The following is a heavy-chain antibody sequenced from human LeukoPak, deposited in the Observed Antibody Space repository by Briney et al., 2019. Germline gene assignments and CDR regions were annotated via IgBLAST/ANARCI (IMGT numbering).Heavy chain of an antibody. CDR1: GGSISSGDYY. CDR2: IYYSGST. V-gene: IGHV4-30-4*01. CDR3: ARESTGQQLVLY. J-gene: IGHJ4*02. D-gene: IGHD6-13*01. Sequence: SQTLSFTCTVSGGSISSGDYYWSWIRQPPGKGLEWIGYIYYSGSTYYNPSLKSRVTISVDTSKNQFSLKLSSVTAADTAVYYCARESTGQQLVLYWGQGTLVTVSS.